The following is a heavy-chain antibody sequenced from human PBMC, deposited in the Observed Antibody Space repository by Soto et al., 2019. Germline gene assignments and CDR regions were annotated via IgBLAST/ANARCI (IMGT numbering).Heavy chain of an antibody. V-gene: IGHV1-18*01. Sequence: EASVKVSCKASGYTFTSYGISWVRQAPGQGLEWMGWISAYNGNTNYAQKLQGRVTMTTDTSTSTAYMELKSLRSDDTAVYYCARGMRGDYYYYYMDVWGKGTPVTVSS. J-gene: IGHJ6*03. CDR2: ISAYNGNT. CDR3: ARGMRGDYYYYYMDV. CDR1: GYTFTSYG.